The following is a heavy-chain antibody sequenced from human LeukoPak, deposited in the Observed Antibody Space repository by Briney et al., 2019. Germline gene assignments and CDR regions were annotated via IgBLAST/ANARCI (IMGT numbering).Heavy chain of an antibody. J-gene: IGHJ6*02. CDR2: IYPGDSDT. V-gene: IGHV5-51*01. D-gene: IGHD3-10*01. CDR1: GYSFTTYW. CDR3: ARHVRTYGSGPNNGMDV. Sequence: GESLKISCKGSGYSFTTYWIGWVRQMPGKGLEWMGIIYPGDSDTRYSPSFQGQVTISADKSISTAYLQWSSLKASDTAMYYCARHVRTYGSGPNNGMDVWGQGTTVTVSS.